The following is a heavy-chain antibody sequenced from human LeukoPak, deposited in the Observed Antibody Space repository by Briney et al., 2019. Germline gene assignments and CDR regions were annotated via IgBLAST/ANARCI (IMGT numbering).Heavy chain of an antibody. D-gene: IGHD3-9*01. CDR1: GHAFTGYY. CDR2: INPNSGGT. CDR3: ARGRYYDILTGPIGPAFDI. Sequence: ASVKVSCTASGHAFTGYYMHWVRQAPGQGLEWMGWINPNSGGTNYAQKFQGWVTMTRDTSISTAYMELSRLRSDDTAVYYCARGRYYDILTGPIGPAFDIWGQGTMVTVSS. J-gene: IGHJ3*02. V-gene: IGHV1-2*04.